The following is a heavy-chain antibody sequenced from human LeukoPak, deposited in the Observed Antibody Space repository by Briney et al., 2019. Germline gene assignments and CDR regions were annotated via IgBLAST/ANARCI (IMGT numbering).Heavy chain of an antibody. V-gene: IGHV1-2*02. Sequence: ASVKVSCKASGGTFSSYTISWVRQAPGQGLEWMGWINPNSGGTNYAQKFQGRVTMTRDTSISTAYMELSRLRSDDTAVYYCARAGGSIAVAVDWGQGTLVTVSS. CDR1: GGTFSSYT. CDR3: ARAGGSIAVAVD. CDR2: INPNSGGT. D-gene: IGHD6-19*01. J-gene: IGHJ4*02.